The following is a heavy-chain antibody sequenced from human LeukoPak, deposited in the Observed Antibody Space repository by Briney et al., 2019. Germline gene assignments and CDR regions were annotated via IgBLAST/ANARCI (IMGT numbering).Heavy chain of an antibody. CDR1: GYSISSGYY. D-gene: IGHD3-3*01. CDR2: IYYSGST. Sequence: SETLSLTCTVSGYSISSGYYWGWIRQPPVKGLEWIGSIYYSGSTYYNPSLKSRVTISVDTSKNQFSLKLSSVTAADTAVYYCARTSSLYYDFWSGYDPYWYFDLWGRGTLVTVSS. J-gene: IGHJ2*01. V-gene: IGHV4-38-2*02. CDR3: ARTSSLYYDFWSGYDPYWYFDL.